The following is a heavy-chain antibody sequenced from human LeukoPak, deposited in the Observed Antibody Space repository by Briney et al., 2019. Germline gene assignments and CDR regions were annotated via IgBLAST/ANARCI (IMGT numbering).Heavy chain of an antibody. CDR3: ARSSYYDSSGYYGSNWFDP. CDR1: GYTFTSYG. Sequence: GASVKVSCKASGYTFTSYGISWVRQAPGQGLEWMGWISAYNGNTNYAQKLQGRVTMTTDTSTSTAYMELRSLRSDDTAVYYCARSSYYDSSGYYGSNWFDPWGQGTLVTVSS. CDR2: ISAYNGNT. V-gene: IGHV1-18*01. D-gene: IGHD3-22*01. J-gene: IGHJ5*02.